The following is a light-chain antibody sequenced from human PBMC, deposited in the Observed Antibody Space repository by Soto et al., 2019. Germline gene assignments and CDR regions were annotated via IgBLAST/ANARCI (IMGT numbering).Light chain of an antibody. CDR3: QHYGRSPLT. V-gene: IGKV3-20*01. J-gene: IGKJ4*01. Sequence: EIVLTQSPGTLSLSPGERATLSCRASQSVSASYLDWYQQQPGQAPRLLIYGASTRANGIPDRFSGSGSGTDFTLTISRLEPEDFAVYYCQHYGRSPLTFGGGTKVEIK. CDR1: QSVSASY. CDR2: GAS.